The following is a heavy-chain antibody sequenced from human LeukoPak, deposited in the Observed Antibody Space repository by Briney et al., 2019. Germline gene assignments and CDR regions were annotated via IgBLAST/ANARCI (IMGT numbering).Heavy chain of an antibody. CDR2: ISSSSSAV. J-gene: IGHJ5*02. CDR3: ARGGTRGWSNWFDP. V-gene: IGHV3-48*01. Sequence: GGSLRLSCAASGFTFSSYSMNWVRQAPGKGLEWISYISSSSSAVYYADSVKGRFTISRDNAKNTLYLQMTSLRAEDTAVYYCARGGTRGWSNWFDPWGQGTLVNVCS. D-gene: IGHD6-19*01. CDR1: GFTFSSYS.